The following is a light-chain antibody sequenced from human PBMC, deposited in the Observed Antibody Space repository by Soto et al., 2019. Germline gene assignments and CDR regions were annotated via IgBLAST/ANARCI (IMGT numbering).Light chain of an antibody. V-gene: IGKV3-15*01. J-gene: IGKJ5*01. CDR3: QQYTNWPIT. Sequence: VITQSPATLSVSPGERATLFCRASQTVYNNYLAWYQQKPGQAPRLLIYGVSARATGVPARFSGSGSGTEYTLTITSLQSEDFAVYYCQQYTNWPITFGQGTRLEIK. CDR2: GVS. CDR1: QTVYNN.